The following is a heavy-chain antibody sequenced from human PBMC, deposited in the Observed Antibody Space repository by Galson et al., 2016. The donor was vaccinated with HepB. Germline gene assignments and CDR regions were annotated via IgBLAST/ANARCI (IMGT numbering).Heavy chain of an antibody. V-gene: IGHV3-23*01. CDR2: LGSSGRST. D-gene: IGHD1-26*01. Sequence: LRLSCAASGFTFGSYAMSWVRQAPGKGLEWVSTLGSSGRSTYYADSVKGRFTISRDTSKNTLYLQMNNLRAEDTALYYCAKFRGADYSNYYMDVWGKGTTVTVSS. J-gene: IGHJ6*03. CDR3: AKFRGADYSNYYMDV. CDR1: GFTFGSYA.